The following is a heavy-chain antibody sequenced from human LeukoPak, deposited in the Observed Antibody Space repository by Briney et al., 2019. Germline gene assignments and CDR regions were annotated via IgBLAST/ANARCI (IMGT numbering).Heavy chain of an antibody. CDR3: ARVEGYYYYYMDV. D-gene: IGHD3-3*01. Sequence: SETLSLTCTVSGGSISSYYWSWIRQPPGKGLEWIGYIYYSGSTNYNPSLKSRVTISVDTSKNQFSLKLSSVTAADTAVYYCARVEGYYYYYMDVWGKGTTVTVS. J-gene: IGHJ6*03. CDR2: IYYSGST. CDR1: GGSISSYY. V-gene: IGHV4-59*01.